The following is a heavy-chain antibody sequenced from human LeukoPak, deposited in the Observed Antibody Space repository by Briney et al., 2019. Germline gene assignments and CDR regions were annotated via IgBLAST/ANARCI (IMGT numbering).Heavy chain of an antibody. CDR1: GFTFRNYW. CDR2: IYYSGST. D-gene: IGHD6-19*01. V-gene: IGHV4-59*08. J-gene: IGHJ5*02. Sequence: GSLRLSCAASGFTFRNYWMGWVRQPPGKGLEWIGYIYYSGSTNYNPSLKSRVTISVDTSKNQFSLKLSSVTAADTAVYYCARHRWEQWLVPFDPWGQGTLVTVSP. CDR3: ARHRWEQWLVPFDP.